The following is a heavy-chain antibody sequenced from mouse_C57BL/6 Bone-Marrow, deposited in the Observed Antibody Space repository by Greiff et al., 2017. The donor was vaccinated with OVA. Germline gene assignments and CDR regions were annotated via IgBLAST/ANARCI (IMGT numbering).Heavy chain of an antibody. Sequence: QVQLQQSGAELVKPGASVKISCKASGYAFSSYWMNWVKQRPGKGLEWIGQIYPGDGDTNNNGKFKGKATLTEDKSSRTAYRQISSLTSEESAVYFCARDYGNYRYAMDYWGQGTSVTVSS. CDR3: ARDYGNYRYAMDY. D-gene: IGHD2-1*01. J-gene: IGHJ4*01. V-gene: IGHV1-80*01. CDR1: GYAFSSYW. CDR2: IYPGDGDT.